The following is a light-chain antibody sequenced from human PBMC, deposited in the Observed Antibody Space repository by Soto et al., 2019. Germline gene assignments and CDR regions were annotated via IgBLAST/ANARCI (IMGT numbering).Light chain of an antibody. CDR1: QHITND. J-gene: IGKJ2*01. CDR3: LHHNGYPPV. CDR2: LAS. Sequence: DIQMTQSPSSLSASVGDTVTITCRASQHITNDCAWYQQKAGRAPKCLILLASRLQTGVPSRFSGSGSETEFTLTIISLQPEDFATYYCLHHNGYPPVFGQGTKVEIK. V-gene: IGKV1-17*01.